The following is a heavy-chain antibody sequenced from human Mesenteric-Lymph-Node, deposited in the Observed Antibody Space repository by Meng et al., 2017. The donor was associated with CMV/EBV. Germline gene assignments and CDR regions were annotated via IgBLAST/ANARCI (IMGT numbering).Heavy chain of an antibody. V-gene: IGHV3-7*01. CDR1: GFTITNYW. D-gene: IGHD1-20*01. CDR2: IKEDGSEK. Sequence: GGSLRLSCAASGFTITNYWMTWVRRAPGKGLEWVANIKEDGSEKHHVDSVKGRFTISRDNAKNSLYLQMNGLRDEDTAVYYCASSGNWNDAAFDSWGQGTLVTVSS. J-gene: IGHJ4*02. CDR3: ASSGNWNDAAFDS.